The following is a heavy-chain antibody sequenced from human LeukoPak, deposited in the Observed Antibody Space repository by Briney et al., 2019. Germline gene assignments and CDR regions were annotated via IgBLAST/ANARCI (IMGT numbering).Heavy chain of an antibody. Sequence: SETLSLTCAVYGGSFSGYYWSWIRQPPGKGLEWIGEINHSGSTNYNPSLKSRVTISVDTSKNQFSLKLSSVTAADTAVYYCARGGLLWFGSQNYYYGMDVWGQGTTVTVSS. CDR3: ARGGLLWFGSQNYYYGMDV. CDR1: GGSFSGYY. V-gene: IGHV4-34*01. CDR2: INHSGST. D-gene: IGHD3-10*01. J-gene: IGHJ6*02.